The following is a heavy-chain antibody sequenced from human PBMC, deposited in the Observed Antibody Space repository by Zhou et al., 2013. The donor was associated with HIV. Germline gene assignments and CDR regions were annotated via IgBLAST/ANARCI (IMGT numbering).Heavy chain of an antibody. CDR2: IIPSGKV. D-gene: IGHD3-10*01. J-gene: IGHJ4*02. V-gene: IGHV1-18*01. CDR3: VPRGRRDSSWFGERPYYFDS. CDR1: GYSFTSYG. Sequence: QVQLVQSGAEVKKPGASVKVSCKASGYSFTSYGFSWVRQVPGQGLEYVGGIIPSGKVNYAQKFQGAVTITADESTNTAYMELSRLRSRRRRSVYSVPRGRRDSSWFGERPYYFDSVGPGEPGPPSP.